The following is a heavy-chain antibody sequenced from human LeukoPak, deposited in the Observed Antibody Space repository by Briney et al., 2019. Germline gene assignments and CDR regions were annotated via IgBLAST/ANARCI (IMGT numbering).Heavy chain of an antibody. Sequence: QAGGSLRLSCAASGFTFSTYSMNWVRQVPRKGLEWISYISSGSSTIYYADSVKGRFTISRDNAKNSLYLQMNSLRAEDTAVYYCAKGDFVAISHSWFDPWGQGTLVTVSS. V-gene: IGHV3-48*01. D-gene: IGHD2-15*01. J-gene: IGHJ5*02. CDR2: ISSGSSTI. CDR3: AKGDFVAISHSWFDP. CDR1: GFTFSTYS.